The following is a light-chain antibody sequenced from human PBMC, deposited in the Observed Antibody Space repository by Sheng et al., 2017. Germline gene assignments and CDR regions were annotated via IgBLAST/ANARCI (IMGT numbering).Light chain of an antibody. V-gene: IGKV1-39*01. CDR2: DAS. CDR3: QQSYSTPRT. CDR1: QSITTY. J-gene: IGKJ1*01. Sequence: DIQMTQSPSSLSASVGDRVTITCRASQSITTYLNWYQQKPGKAPDLLIYDASNLQTGVPSRFSGSGSGTDFTLTISSLQPEDFATYYCQQSYSTPRTFGQGTKVEIK.